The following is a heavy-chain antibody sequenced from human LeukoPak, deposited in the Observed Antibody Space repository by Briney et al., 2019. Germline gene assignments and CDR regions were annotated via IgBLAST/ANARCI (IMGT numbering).Heavy chain of an antibody. CDR1: GFTFSSYA. V-gene: IGHV3-23*01. D-gene: IGHD3-16*01. J-gene: IGHJ4*02. Sequence: PGGSLRLSCAASGFTFSSYAMSWVRQAPGKGLEWVSGISGGGGSTYYADSVKGRFTISRDNSKNTLYLQMNSLRVEDTAVYFCAKLSRLRGAGYVDDWGQGTLLTVSS. CDR2: ISGGGGST. CDR3: AKLSRLRGAGYVDD.